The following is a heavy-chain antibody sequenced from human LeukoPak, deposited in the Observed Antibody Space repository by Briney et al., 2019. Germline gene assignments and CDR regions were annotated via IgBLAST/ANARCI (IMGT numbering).Heavy chain of an antibody. V-gene: IGHV3-21*04. D-gene: IGHD3-10*01. J-gene: IGHJ4*02. CDR1: GFTFSIYS. Sequence: GGSLRLSCAASGFTFSIYSMNWVRQAPGKGLEWVSSISYASSYIYYADSVRGRFTISRDNSKNTLYLQMNSLRAEDTAVYYCANHGSGSYYMTHYFDYWGQGTLVTVSS. CDR2: ISYASSYI. CDR3: ANHGSGSYYMTHYFDY.